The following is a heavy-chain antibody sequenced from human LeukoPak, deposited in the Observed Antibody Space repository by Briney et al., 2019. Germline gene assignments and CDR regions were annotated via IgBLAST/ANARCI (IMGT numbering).Heavy chain of an antibody. CDR1: GYSISSGYY. J-gene: IGHJ4*02. CDR2: IYHSGST. D-gene: IGHD3-22*01. CDR3: ARDVAYYYDSRDNRFDY. Sequence: SETLSLTCTVSGYSISSGYYWGWIRQPPGKGLEWIGSIYHSGSTYYNPSLKSRVTISVDTSKNQFSLKLSSVTAADTAVYYCARDVAYYYDSRDNRFDYWGQGTLVTVSS. V-gene: IGHV4-38-2*02.